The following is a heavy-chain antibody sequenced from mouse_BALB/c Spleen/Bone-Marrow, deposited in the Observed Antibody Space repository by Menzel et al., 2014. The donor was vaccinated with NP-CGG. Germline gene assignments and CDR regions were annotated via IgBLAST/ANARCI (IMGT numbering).Heavy chain of an antibody. D-gene: IGHD1-1*01. CDR1: GYTFTDHA. Sequence: QVQLRQSDAELVKPGASVKISCKVSGYTFTDHAIHWVKQKPEQGLEWIGYISPGNGDIKYNEKFKGKATLIADKSSSTAYMQLNSLTSEDSAVYFCECNYYGSSRGFVYWGQGTLVTVSA. V-gene: IGHV1S53*02. J-gene: IGHJ3*01. CDR3: ECNYYGSSRGFVY. CDR2: ISPGNGDI.